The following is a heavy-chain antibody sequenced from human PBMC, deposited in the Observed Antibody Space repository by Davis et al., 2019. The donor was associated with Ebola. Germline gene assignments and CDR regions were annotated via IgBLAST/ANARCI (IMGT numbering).Heavy chain of an antibody. CDR2: INSDGSSS. CDR1: GFTFSKYW. V-gene: IGHV3-74*03. CDR3: TRGVDTTLASWSDALDV. Sequence: GESLKISCAASGFTFSKYWMHWVRQTPGKGLMWVSRINSDGSSSTREYADSVKGRFTISRDNAKNTLYLQMDSLTDDDTALYYCTRGVDTTLASWSDALDVWGQGTMVTVSS. J-gene: IGHJ3*01. D-gene: IGHD2/OR15-2a*01.